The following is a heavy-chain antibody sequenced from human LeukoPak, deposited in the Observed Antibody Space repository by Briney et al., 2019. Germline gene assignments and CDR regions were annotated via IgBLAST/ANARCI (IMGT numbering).Heavy chain of an antibody. Sequence: PGGSLRLSCAASGFTFSSYEMNWVRQAPGKGLEWVSYISSSGSTIYYADSVKGRFTISRDNAKNSLYLQMNSLRAEDTAVYYCARDCSGGSCYPIYYYYGMDVWGKRTTVTVSS. CDR1: GFTFSSYE. CDR2: ISSSGSTI. J-gene: IGHJ6*04. V-gene: IGHV3-48*03. CDR3: ARDCSGGSCYPIYYYYGMDV. D-gene: IGHD2-15*01.